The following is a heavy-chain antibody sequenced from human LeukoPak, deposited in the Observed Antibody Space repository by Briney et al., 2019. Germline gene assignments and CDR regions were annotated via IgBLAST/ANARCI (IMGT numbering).Heavy chain of an antibody. Sequence: ASVKVSCKASGYTYTGYYMHWVRQAPGQGLEWMGWISPNSGGTNYAQKFQGRVTMTRDTSISTAYMELSRLRSDDTAVYYCARANWAYYDFWSGPTVDYWGQGTLVTVSS. V-gene: IGHV1-2*02. D-gene: IGHD3-3*01. CDR2: ISPNSGGT. CDR1: GYTYTGYY. J-gene: IGHJ4*02. CDR3: ARANWAYYDFWSGPTVDY.